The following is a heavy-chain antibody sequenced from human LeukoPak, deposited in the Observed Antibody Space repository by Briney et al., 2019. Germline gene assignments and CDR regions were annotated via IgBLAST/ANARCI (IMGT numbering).Heavy chain of an antibody. CDR2: ISGSGGST. CDR3: AKDGTGYYYDSSGYYLNY. CDR1: GFTFSSYA. V-gene: IGHV3-23*01. D-gene: IGHD3-22*01. J-gene: IGHJ4*02. Sequence: GGSLRLSCAASGFTFSSYAMSWVRQAPGKVLEWVSAISGSGGSTYYADSVKGRFTISRDNSKNTLYLQMNSLRAEDTAVYYCAKDGTGYYYDSSGYYLNYWGQGTLVTVSS.